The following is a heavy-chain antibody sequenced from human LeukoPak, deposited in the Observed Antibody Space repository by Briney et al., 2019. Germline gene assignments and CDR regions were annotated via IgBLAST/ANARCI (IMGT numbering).Heavy chain of an antibody. Sequence: GESLKISCKGSGYGFTSYWIGWVRQMPGKGLEWMGIIYPGDSDTRYSPSFQGQVTISADKSISTAYLQWSSLKASDTAMYYCASYPHDYGGNGAAFDYWGQGTLVTVSS. CDR3: ASYPHDYGGNGAAFDY. CDR2: IYPGDSDT. V-gene: IGHV5-51*01. J-gene: IGHJ4*02. CDR1: GYGFTSYW. D-gene: IGHD4-23*01.